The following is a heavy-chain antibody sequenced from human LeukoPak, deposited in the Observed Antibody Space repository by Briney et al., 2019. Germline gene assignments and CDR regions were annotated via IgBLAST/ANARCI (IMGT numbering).Heavy chain of an antibody. CDR2: INHSGST. J-gene: IGHJ4*02. V-gene: IGHV4-34*01. Sequence: SETLSLTCAVYGGSFSGYYWSWIRQPPGKGLEWIGEINHSGSTNYNPSLKSRVTISVDMSKNQFSLKLSSVTAADTAVYYCARGVCSGGGCYGLFNYWGQGALVTVSS. CDR3: ARGVCSGGGCYGLFNY. D-gene: IGHD2-15*01. CDR1: GGSFSGYY.